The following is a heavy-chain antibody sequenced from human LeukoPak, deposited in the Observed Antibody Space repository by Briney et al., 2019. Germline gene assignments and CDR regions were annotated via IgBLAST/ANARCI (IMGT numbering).Heavy chain of an antibody. Sequence: GSLRLSCAASGFIFSSYGIHWVRQAPGKGLEWVAVIWFDGSEKYYGDSVQGRFSISRDNSNNTVDLQMNRLRADDTAVYYCAKVGEFETFGGNSDWYFELWGRGTLVTVSS. V-gene: IGHV3-33*06. J-gene: IGHJ2*01. CDR1: GFIFSSYG. CDR3: AKVGEFETFGGNSDWYFEL. D-gene: IGHD4-23*01. CDR2: IWFDGSEK.